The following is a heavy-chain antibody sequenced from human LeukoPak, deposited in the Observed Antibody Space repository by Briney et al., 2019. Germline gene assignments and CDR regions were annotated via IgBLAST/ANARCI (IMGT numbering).Heavy chain of an antibody. CDR2: IYYSGST. V-gene: IGHV4-59*01. Sequence: SETLSLTCTVSGGSISSYYWSWIRQPPGKGLEWIGYIYYSGSTNYNPSLKSRVTISVDTSRNQFSLKLSSVTAADTAVYYCARGRHYDFWSGPSMDVWGQGTTVTVSS. J-gene: IGHJ6*02. D-gene: IGHD3-3*01. CDR3: ARGRHYDFWSGPSMDV. CDR1: GGSISSYY.